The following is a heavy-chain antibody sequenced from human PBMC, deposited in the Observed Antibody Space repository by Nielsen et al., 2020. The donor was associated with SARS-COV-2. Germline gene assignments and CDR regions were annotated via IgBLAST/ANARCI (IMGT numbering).Heavy chain of an antibody. CDR2: FGVPRPNT. D-gene: IGHD5-12*01. Sequence: GESLKISCAASGFNFNNYAMTWVRQAPGKGLEWVSTFGVPRPNTYYADSVKGRFTISRDNSKNTLYLQMDSLRADDTAVYYCAKDLVAVPAAGQWDWFDPWGQGALVNVSS. J-gene: IGHJ5*02. CDR3: AKDLVAVPAAGQWDWFDP. V-gene: IGHV3-23*01. CDR1: GFNFNNYA.